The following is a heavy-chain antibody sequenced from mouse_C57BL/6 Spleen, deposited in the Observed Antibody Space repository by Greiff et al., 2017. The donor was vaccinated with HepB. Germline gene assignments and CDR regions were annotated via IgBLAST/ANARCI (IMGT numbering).Heavy chain of an antibody. V-gene: IGHV1-18*01. Sequence: VQLQQSGPELVKPGASVKIPCKASGYTFTDYNMDWVKQSHGKSLEWIGDINPNNGGTIYNQKFKGKATLTVDKSSSTAYMELRSLTSEDTAVYFWGRGSNYGFAYWGQGTLVTVSA. D-gene: IGHD2-5*01. CDR2: INPNNGGT. J-gene: IGHJ3*01. CDR3: GRGSNYGFAY. CDR1: GYTFTDYN.